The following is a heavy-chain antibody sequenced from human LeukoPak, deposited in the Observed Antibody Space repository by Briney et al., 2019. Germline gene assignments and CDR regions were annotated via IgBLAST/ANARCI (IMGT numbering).Heavy chain of an antibody. V-gene: IGHV3-48*03. Sequence: GGSLRLSCAASGFTFSSYEMNWVRQAPGKGLDGVSYISTSGSTIYYADSVKGRFTISRDNAKNSLYLQMNSLRAEDTAVYYSATSRGSWPDYFDYWGQGTLVTVSS. CDR1: GFTFSSYE. J-gene: IGHJ4*02. D-gene: IGHD6-13*01. CDR3: ATSRGSWPDYFDY. CDR2: ISTSGSTI.